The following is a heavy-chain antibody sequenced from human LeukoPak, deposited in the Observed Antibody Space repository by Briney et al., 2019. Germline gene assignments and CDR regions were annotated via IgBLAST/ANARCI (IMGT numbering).Heavy chain of an antibody. CDR2: ISSSNNYI. V-gene: IGHV3-21*01. J-gene: IGHJ4*02. CDR1: GFTFSSYS. CDR3: ARDFPLDTYDSSGSFDH. Sequence: GGSLRFSCAASGFTFSSYSMNWDRQAPGMGLEWVSSISSSNNYIYYADSVRGRFTISRDNAKNSLYLQMNSLRAEDTAVYYCARDFPLDTYDSSGSFDHWGQGTLVTVSS. D-gene: IGHD3-22*01.